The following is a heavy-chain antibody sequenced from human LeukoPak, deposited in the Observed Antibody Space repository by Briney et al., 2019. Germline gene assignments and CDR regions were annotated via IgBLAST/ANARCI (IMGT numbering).Heavy chain of an antibody. CDR3: ARGNGYSYGYLDY. CDR2: IWYDGSNK. V-gene: IGHV3-33*01. Sequence: PGRSLRLSCAASGFTFSSYGMHWVRQAPGKGLEWVAVIWYDGSNKYYADSVKGRFTISRDNSKNTLYLQMNILRAEDTAVYYCARGNGYSYGYLDYWGQGTLVTVSS. J-gene: IGHJ4*02. D-gene: IGHD5-18*01. CDR1: GFTFSSYG.